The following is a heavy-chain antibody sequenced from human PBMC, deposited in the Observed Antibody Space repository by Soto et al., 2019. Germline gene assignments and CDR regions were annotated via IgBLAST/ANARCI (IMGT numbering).Heavy chain of an antibody. D-gene: IGHD3-16*01. CDR1: GSFINNYY. V-gene: IGHV4-59*08. CDR2: ISYRGAT. Sequence: QVQLQESGPGLVKPSETLSLTCTVSGSFINNYYWPWIRQPPGKGLEWIGYISYRGATNYNPSLKSRLTISEDASKKQVSLRLSSVTAADTAVYYCLGGVARNPFDYWGQGTLVTVSS. CDR3: LGGVARNPFDY. J-gene: IGHJ4*02.